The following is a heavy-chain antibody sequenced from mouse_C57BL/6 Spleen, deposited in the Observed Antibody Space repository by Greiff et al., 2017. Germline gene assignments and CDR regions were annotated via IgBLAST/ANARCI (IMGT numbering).Heavy chain of an antibody. J-gene: IGHJ2*01. D-gene: IGHD1-1*01. CDR3: ARWNYGSSYVGYCDY. CDR2: ILPGSGIT. Sequence: VQLQQSGAELMKPGASVKLSCKATGYTFTGYWIEWVKQRPGHGLEWIGEILPGSGITKYNEKFKGKATFTADTSSNTAYMQLSSLTPEDSALYYCARWNYGSSYVGYCDYWGQGTTLTVSS. CDR1: GYTFTGYW. V-gene: IGHV1-9*01.